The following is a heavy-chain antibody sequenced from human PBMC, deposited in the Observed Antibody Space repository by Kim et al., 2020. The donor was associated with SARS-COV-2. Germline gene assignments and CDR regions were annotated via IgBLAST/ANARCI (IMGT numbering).Heavy chain of an antibody. CDR2: ISSSSSYI. V-gene: IGHV3-21*01. Sequence: GGSLRLSCAASGFTFSSYSMNWVRQAPGKGLEWVSSISSSSSYIYYADSVKGRFTISRDNAKNSLYLQMNSLRAEDTAVYYCARAIAAADKSFLYYFDYWGQGTLVTVSS. J-gene: IGHJ4*02. CDR3: ARAIAAADKSFLYYFDY. CDR1: GFTFSSYS. D-gene: IGHD6-13*01.